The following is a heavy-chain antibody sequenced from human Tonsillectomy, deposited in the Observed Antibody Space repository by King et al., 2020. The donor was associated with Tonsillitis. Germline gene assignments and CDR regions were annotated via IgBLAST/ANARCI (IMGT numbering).Heavy chain of an antibody. V-gene: IGHV1-8*01. CDR3: TRDLPDEFDI. CDR1: GYTFINYD. J-gene: IGHJ3*02. CDR2: INPNSQNT. D-gene: IGHD1-14*01. Sequence: QLVQSGADVKKPWASVKVSCKASGYTFINYDINWVRQAAGQGLEWLGWINPNSQNTGYAQRFQGRVSMTSDTSISTAYMELSRLTSEDTAVYFCTRDLPDEFDIWGQGTMVTVSS.